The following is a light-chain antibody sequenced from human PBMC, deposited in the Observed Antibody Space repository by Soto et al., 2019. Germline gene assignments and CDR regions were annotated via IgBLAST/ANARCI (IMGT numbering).Light chain of an antibody. CDR2: DAS. J-gene: IGKJ5*01. CDR3: QQYDNLPIT. Sequence: DIQMTQSPSSLSASVGDRVTITCRASHDISNYLNWYQHKPGKAPKILISDASYLETGVPSRFSGSGSGTPFSFTISSLQPEDIATYYCQQYDNLPITFGQGTRLEIK. CDR1: HDISNY. V-gene: IGKV1-33*01.